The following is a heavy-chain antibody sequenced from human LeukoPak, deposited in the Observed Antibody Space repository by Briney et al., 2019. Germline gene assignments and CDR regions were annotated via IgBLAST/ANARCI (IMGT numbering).Heavy chain of an antibody. CDR1: GGSISSSIYY. J-gene: IGHJ5*02. CDR3: ASCAAAAAIELVNWFDP. CDR2: IYYSGST. Sequence: SETLSLTCTVSGGSISSSIYYWGWIRQPPGKGLEWIGSIYYSGSTYYNPSLKSRVTISVDTSKNQFSLKLSSVTAADTAVYYCASCAAAAAIELVNWFDPWGQGTLVTVSS. V-gene: IGHV4-39*01. D-gene: IGHD2-2*01.